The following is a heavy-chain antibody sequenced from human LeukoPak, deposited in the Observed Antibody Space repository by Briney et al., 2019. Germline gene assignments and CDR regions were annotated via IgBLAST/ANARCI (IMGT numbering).Heavy chain of an antibody. CDR3: TSFFETN. CDR1: RLIFTNYW. J-gene: IGHJ4*02. D-gene: IGHD2/OR15-2a*01. V-gene: IGHV3-74*01. CDR2: VNNDGSAT. Sequence: GGSLRLSCAASRLIFTNYWIHWVRQAPGKGLVWVSHVNNDGSATSYADSVKGRFTISRDSAKNTVYLHTNSLRVEDTAVYYCTSFFETNWGQGTLVTVSS.